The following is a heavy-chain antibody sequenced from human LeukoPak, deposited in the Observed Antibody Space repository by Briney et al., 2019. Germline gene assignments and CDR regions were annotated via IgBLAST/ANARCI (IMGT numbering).Heavy chain of an antibody. Sequence: GRSLSLSCAASGFTFSSYGMHWVRQAPGKGLEWVAVISYDGSNKYYADSVKGRFTISRDNSKNTLYLQMNSLRAEDTAVYYCAKDGYSGYQYFDYWGQGTLVTVSS. CDR3: AKDGYSGYQYFDY. D-gene: IGHD5-12*01. J-gene: IGHJ4*02. V-gene: IGHV3-30*18. CDR1: GFTFSSYG. CDR2: ISYDGSNK.